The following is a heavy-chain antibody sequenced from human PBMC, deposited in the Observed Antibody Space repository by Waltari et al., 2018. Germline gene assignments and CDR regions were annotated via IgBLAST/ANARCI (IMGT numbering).Heavy chain of an antibody. Sequence: QVQLQESGPGLVKPSETLSLTCTVSGGSISSYYWSWIRQPQGKGLEWIGYIYYSGSTNYNPSLKSRVTISVDTSKNQFSLKLSSVTAADTAVYYCAREDSSGNFDYWGQGTLVTVSS. CDR3: AREDSSGNFDY. D-gene: IGHD6-6*01. CDR2: IYYSGST. J-gene: IGHJ4*02. V-gene: IGHV4-59*01. CDR1: GGSISSYY.